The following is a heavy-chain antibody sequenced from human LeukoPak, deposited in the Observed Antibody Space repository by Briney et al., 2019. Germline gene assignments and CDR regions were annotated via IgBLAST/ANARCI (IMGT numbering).Heavy chain of an antibody. CDR3: VKDSEEMVPRGYLDY. CDR2: ISDNAGDQ. J-gene: IGHJ4*02. Sequence: GGSPRLSCTASGFMFRSYGMNWVRQAPGKGLEWVAFISDNAGDQYYGDTVRGRATVSRDNIRKALFLQIDSLRPEDTAVYYCVKDSEEMVPRGYLDYWGKGTLVTVSS. D-gene: IGHD2-8*01. CDR1: GFMFRSYG. V-gene: IGHV3-30*02.